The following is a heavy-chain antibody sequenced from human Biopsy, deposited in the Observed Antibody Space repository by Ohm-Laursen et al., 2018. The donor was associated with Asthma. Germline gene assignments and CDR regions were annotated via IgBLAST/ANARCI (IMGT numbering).Heavy chain of an antibody. V-gene: IGHV3-33*01. CDR3: ATNSGAYKNSLGDGLDV. CDR1: GFTFTTYG. Sequence: SLRLSCAATGFTFTTYGMHWVRQAPGRGLEWVGVIWFDGRKKYYADSVKGRFTISRDNSKKMLYLQMNSLRAEDTAVYYCATNSGAYKNSLGDGLDVWGQGTTVIVSS. D-gene: IGHD1-26*01. J-gene: IGHJ6*02. CDR2: IWFDGRKK.